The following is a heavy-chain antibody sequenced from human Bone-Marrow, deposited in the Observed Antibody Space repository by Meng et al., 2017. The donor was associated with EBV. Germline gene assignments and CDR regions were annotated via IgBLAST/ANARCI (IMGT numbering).Heavy chain of an antibody. CDR2: IIPIFGTA. CDR1: GGTYSSYA. J-gene: IGHJ5*02. V-gene: IGHV1-69*01. Sequence: LVQSGAGVNKPWSSVKVSCKASGGTYSSYAISWVLQAPGQGLEWMGGIIPIFGTANYAKMFQGRVTITADESTSTAYMELSSLRSEDTAVYYCARVCSVPAAPETDNWFDPWGQGTLVTVSS. CDR3: ARVCSVPAAPETDNWFDP. D-gene: IGHD2-2*01.